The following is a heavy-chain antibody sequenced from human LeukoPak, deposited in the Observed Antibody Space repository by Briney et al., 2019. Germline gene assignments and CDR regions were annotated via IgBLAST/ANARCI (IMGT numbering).Heavy chain of an antibody. D-gene: IGHD4-23*01. V-gene: IGHV3-15*01. CDR1: GFTFSNAW. Sequence: GGSLRLSCAASGFTFSNAWMSWVRQAPGKGLEWVCRIKSKTDGGTTDYAAPVKGRFTIATDDSRNTLYLQMNSLKTEDTAVYYCTTDAVANFDYWGQGTLVTVSS. CDR3: TTDAVANFDY. J-gene: IGHJ4*02. CDR2: IKSKTDGGTT.